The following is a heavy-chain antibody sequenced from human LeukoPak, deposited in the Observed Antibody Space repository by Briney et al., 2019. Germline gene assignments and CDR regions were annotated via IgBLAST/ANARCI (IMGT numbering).Heavy chain of an antibody. CDR2: ISYDGSNK. CDR3: AKDWGQVPASIPGH. D-gene: IGHD2-2*01. J-gene: IGHJ1*01. Sequence: PGGSLRLSCAASGFTFSSYAMHWVRQAPGEGLEWVAVISYDGSNKYYADSVKGRFTISRDNSKNTLYLQMNSLRTEDTAVYYCAKDWGQVPASIPGHWGQGTLVTVSS. CDR1: GFTFSSYA. V-gene: IGHV3-30-3*01.